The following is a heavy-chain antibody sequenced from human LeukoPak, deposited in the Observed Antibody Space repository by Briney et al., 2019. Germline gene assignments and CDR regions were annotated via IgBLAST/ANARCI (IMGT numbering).Heavy chain of an antibody. CDR2: MCPSDGSI. Sequence: GASVKVSCKASGYTFTSYYMHWVRQAPGQGLEWMGRMCPSDGSISYAEKFQGRVTMTRDTSTSTAYMELSSLRSEDTAIYPGPPRYFLEADVRSVAFFDYWGQGTLVTVSS. J-gene: IGHJ4*02. CDR1: GYTFTSYY. D-gene: IGHD1-26*01. CDR3: PPRYFLEADVRSVAFFDY. V-gene: IGHV1-46*01.